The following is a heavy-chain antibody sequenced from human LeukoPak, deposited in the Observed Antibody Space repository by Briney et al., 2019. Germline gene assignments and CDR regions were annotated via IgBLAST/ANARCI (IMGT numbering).Heavy chain of an antibody. CDR1: GLTFSNYW. J-gene: IGHJ5*02. D-gene: IGHD1-14*01. CDR3: ARGSGMKTVNWFDP. Sequence: GGSLRLSCAASGLTFSNYWMTWVRQAPGKGLEWVADIKEDGSEKYYVDSVKGRFTISRDNAKNSLFLQMDSLRSEDTAVYYCARGSGMKTVNWFDPWGQGALVTVSS. V-gene: IGHV3-7*03. CDR2: IKEDGSEK.